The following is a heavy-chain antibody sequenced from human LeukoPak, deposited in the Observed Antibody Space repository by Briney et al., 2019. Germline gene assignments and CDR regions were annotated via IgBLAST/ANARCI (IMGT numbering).Heavy chain of an antibody. CDR1: GGSISSSSYY. D-gene: IGHD2-2*01. CDR2: IYYSGNT. J-gene: IGHJ4*02. V-gene: IGHV4-39*01. Sequence: SETLSLTCTVSGGSISSSSYYWGWIRQPPGKGLEWIGAIYYSGNTNYNPSLKSRVTISVDTPKNQFSLKLSSVTAADTAVYYCARHRIPAALASAFDYWGQGTLVTVSS. CDR3: ARHRIPAALASAFDY.